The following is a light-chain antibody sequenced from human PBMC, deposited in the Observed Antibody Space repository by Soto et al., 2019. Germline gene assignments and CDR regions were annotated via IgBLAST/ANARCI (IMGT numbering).Light chain of an antibody. CDR2: END. Sequence: QSVLTQPPSVSAAPGQRVTISCSGGSSNIGNNYVSWYQQFPGTAPKLLIYENDKRPSGIPDRFSGSNSGTSAPLVITGLQTGDEADYYCGAWDSSLGWVFGGGTKLTVL. J-gene: IGLJ3*02. V-gene: IGLV1-51*02. CDR3: GAWDSSLGWV. CDR1: SSNIGNNY.